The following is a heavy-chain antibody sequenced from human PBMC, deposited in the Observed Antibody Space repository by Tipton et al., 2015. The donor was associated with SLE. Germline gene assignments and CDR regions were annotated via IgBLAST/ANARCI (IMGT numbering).Heavy chain of an antibody. D-gene: IGHD5-24*01. CDR2: ISSSSSTI. CDR1: GFTFSGYS. CDR3: ARDRGDGWTD. J-gene: IGHJ4*02. V-gene: IGHV3-48*01. Sequence: GSLRLSCAASGFTFSGYSMNWVRQAPGKGLEWVSYISSSSSTIYYADSVKGRFTISRDNAKNSLYPQMNSLRAEDTAVYYCARDRGDGWTDWGQGTLVTVSS.